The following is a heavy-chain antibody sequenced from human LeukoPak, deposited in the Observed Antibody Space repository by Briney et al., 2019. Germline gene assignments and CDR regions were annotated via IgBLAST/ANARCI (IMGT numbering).Heavy chain of an antibody. CDR2: IYYTGTT. CDR3: ARDRHVVVLAAIYFDF. V-gene: IGHV4-39*07. J-gene: IGHJ4*02. D-gene: IGHD2-2*02. CDR1: GGSISSSSYY. Sequence: SETLSLTCTVSGGSISSSSYYWAWIRQPPGKGLEWIGAIYYTGTTYYNPSLKSRVTISIDTSNNQVSLNLSSVTAADTAMYYCARDRHVVVLAAIYFDFWGQGALITVSS.